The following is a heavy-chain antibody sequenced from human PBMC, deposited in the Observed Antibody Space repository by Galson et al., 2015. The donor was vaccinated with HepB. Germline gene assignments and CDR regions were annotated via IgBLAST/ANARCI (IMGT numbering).Heavy chain of an antibody. Sequence: SVKVSCKVSGYTLTESSIHWVRQAPGKGLEWMGGFNLEKGETVYAQKFQGRVTMTEDTSTDTAYMEVSSLRSEDTAVYYCLILGGWPAGYWGQGTLVTVSS. J-gene: IGHJ4*02. CDR3: LILGGWPAGY. D-gene: IGHD3-3*01. CDR2: FNLEKGET. CDR1: GYTLTESS. V-gene: IGHV1-24*01.